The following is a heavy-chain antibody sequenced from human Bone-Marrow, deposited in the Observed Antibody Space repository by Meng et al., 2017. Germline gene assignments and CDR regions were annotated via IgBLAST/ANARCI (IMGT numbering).Heavy chain of an antibody. CDR2: IYTGGDDS. CDR3: ARDRGGIDY. Sequence: EVQLVETGGGLIQPGGSLRLSCAASGFTVSDHYMNWVRQAPGKGLEWVSVIYTGGDDSYYADSVKGRFTISRDNSKNTLYLQMNSLRAEDTAVYYCARDRGGIDYWGQGTLVTVSS. J-gene: IGHJ4*02. V-gene: IGHV3-53*05. D-gene: IGHD2-15*01. CDR1: GFTVSDHY.